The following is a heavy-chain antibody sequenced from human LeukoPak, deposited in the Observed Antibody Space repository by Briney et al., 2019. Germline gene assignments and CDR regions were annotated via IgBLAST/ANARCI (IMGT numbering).Heavy chain of an antibody. J-gene: IGHJ4*02. D-gene: IGHD3-22*01. Sequence: SETLSLTCTVSGGFISSSSYYWGWIRQPPGKGLEWLGSIYYSGSTDYNPSLKSRVTRSVDTSKNQFSLKLSSVTAADTAVYYCASVTGNYYDSSGLGYFDYWGQGTLVTVSS. V-gene: IGHV4-39*01. CDR1: GGFISSSSYY. CDR2: IYYSGST. CDR3: ASVTGNYYDSSGLGYFDY.